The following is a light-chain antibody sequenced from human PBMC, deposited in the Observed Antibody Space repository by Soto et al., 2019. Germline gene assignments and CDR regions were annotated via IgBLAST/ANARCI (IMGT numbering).Light chain of an antibody. CDR2: AVS. J-gene: IGKJ1*01. Sequence: DIQVTQSPSAMSASVGDRVTITCRASQDISHYLAWFQQKPGKVPKRLIFAVSNLESGVPSRFRGSGSGTEFTLTITSLQPEDFATYYCKRYGAFGQGTKV. CDR3: KRYGA. CDR1: QDISHY. V-gene: IGKV1-17*03.